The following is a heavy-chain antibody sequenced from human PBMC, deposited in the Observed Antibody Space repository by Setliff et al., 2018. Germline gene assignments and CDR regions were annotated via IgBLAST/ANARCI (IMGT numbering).Heavy chain of an antibody. CDR1: GGTFTSYG. CDR2: ISAYNGNT. Sequence: ASVKVSCKASGGTFTSYGISWVRQAPGQGLEWMGWISAYNGNTNYAQKLQGRVTMTTDTSTSTAYMELRSLRSDDTAVYYCARAPPPYDSSGYYPREDYFDYWGQGTLVTVSS. D-gene: IGHD3-22*01. CDR3: ARAPPPYDSSGYYPREDYFDY. J-gene: IGHJ4*02. V-gene: IGHV1-18*01.